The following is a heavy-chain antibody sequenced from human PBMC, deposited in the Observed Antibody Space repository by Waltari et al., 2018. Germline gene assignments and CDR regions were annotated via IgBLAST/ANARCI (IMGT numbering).Heavy chain of an antibody. CDR2: ISSGGTNT. D-gene: IGHD1-26*01. J-gene: IGHJ4*02. CDR1: GLTFSTYA. V-gene: IGHV3-23*01. CDR3: AKDQGVSGTELFDS. Sequence: EVQLLESGGGWIQPGGSLRISCPASGLTFSTYAMGWVRQAPGKGLEWVSNISSGGTNTNYADSVKGRLTISRDNSKNTLYLQMNSLRAEDTAIYYCAKDQGVSGTELFDSWGQGTLVTVSS.